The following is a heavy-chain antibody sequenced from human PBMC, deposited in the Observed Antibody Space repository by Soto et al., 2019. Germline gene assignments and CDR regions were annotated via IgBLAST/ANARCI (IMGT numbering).Heavy chain of an antibody. D-gene: IGHD7-27*01. J-gene: IGHJ4*02. CDR3: ARDDGLTHLRY. V-gene: IGHV3-23*01. Sequence: GGSLRLSCAASGFTFSSYAMSWVRQAPGKGLEWVSVISCSGGSTHYADSVKGRSTISRDNSKNTLHLQMNSLRDEDTAVYHCARDDGLTHLRYWGQGALVTVSS. CDR2: ISCSGGST. CDR1: GFTFSSYA.